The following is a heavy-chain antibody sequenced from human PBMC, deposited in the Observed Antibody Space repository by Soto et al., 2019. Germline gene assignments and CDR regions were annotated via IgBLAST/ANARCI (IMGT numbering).Heavy chain of an antibody. D-gene: IGHD4-17*01. J-gene: IGHJ6*02. Sequence: EVQLLESGGGLVQPGGSLRLSCAGSGFPFNNYAINWVRQGPGKGLEWVAASTGPGGSTYNEDSVKGRFTVSRDNSKKTVYLQLDGLRAEDTAVYYCGKGQSDYQGDYNYYGMDIWGQGTTVTVSS. CDR2: STGPGGST. CDR1: GFPFNNYA. CDR3: GKGQSDYQGDYNYYGMDI. V-gene: IGHV3-23*01.